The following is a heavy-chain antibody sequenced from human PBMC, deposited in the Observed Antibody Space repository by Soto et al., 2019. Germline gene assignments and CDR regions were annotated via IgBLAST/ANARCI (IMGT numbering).Heavy chain of an antibody. CDR2: IYSGGST. CDR3: ARGPEYYDILTGYHNWFDP. CDR1: GFTVSSNY. Sequence: GGSLRLSCAASGFTVSSNYMSWVRQAPGKGLEWVSVIYSGGSTYYADSVKGRFTISRDNSKNTLYLQMNSLRAEDTAVYYCARGPEYYDILTGYHNWFDPWGQGTLVTVSS. J-gene: IGHJ5*02. D-gene: IGHD3-9*01. V-gene: IGHV3-66*01.